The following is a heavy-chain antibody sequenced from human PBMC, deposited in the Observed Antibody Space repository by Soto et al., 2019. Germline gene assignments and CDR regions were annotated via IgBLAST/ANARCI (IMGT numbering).Heavy chain of an antibody. J-gene: IGHJ3*02. CDR1: GDSVSSATAT. CDR2: TYYRSKWYN. Sequence: SQSLSLTCAISGDSVSSATATWRWIRQSPSRGLEWLGRTYYRSKWYNDYAVSVKGRVTINPDTSRNQFSLQLNSVTPEDTGVYYCARDVPAFSKDDAFDIWGQGTMVTVSS. CDR3: ARDVPAFSKDDAFDI. D-gene: IGHD4-4*01. V-gene: IGHV6-1*01.